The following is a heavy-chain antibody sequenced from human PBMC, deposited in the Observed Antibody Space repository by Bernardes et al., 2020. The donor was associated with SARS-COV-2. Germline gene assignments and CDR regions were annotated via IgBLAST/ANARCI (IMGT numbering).Heavy chain of an antibody. CDR3: ARQYYFDY. V-gene: IGHV4-39*01. Sequence: SETLSLTCTVSGGSISSSSYYWGWIRQPPGKGLEWIGSIYYSGSTYSNPSLKSRVTISVDTSKNQFSLKLSSVTAADTAVYYCARQYYFDYWGQGTLVTVSS. J-gene: IGHJ4*02. CDR1: GGSISSSSYY. CDR2: IYYSGST.